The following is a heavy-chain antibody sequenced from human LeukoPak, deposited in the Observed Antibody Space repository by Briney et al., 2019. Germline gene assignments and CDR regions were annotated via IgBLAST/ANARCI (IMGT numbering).Heavy chain of an antibody. Sequence: GGSLRLSCAASGFTFSSYGMHWVRQAPGKGLEWVAVIWYDGGNKYYADSVKGRFTISRDNSKNTLYLQMNSLRAEDTAVYYCAGEAITIIGVGRPFYYYMDVWGKGTTVTVSS. CDR2: IWYDGGNK. J-gene: IGHJ6*03. CDR3: AGEAITIIGVGRPFYYYMDV. V-gene: IGHV3-30*19. CDR1: GFTFSSYG. D-gene: IGHD3-3*01.